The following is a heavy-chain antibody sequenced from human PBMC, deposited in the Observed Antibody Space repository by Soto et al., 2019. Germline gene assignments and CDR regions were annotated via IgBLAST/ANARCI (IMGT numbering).Heavy chain of an antibody. CDR1: GFAFTSSA. CDR2: IVDGSDNT. D-gene: IGHD3-3*01. Sequence: SAKVSCKASGFAFTSSAMQWVRQARGQRREWIGWIVDGSDNTNYAQKFQEKDTITRDMSTSIAYMELCSLRSEDTALYYCAARLNYDFWSGYSDAFDIWGQGTMVTVSS. J-gene: IGHJ3*02. CDR3: AARLNYDFWSGYSDAFDI. V-gene: IGHV1-58*02.